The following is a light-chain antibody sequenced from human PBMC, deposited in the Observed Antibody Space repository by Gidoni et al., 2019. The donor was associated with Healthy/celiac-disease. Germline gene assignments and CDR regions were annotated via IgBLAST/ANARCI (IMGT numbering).Light chain of an antibody. CDR1: SSDVGCYNY. V-gene: IGLV2-14*01. CDR2: EVS. CDR3: SSYTSSSTLA. J-gene: IGLJ2*01. Sequence: QSALTQPASVSGSPGQSITISCTGTSSDVGCYNYVSWYQQHPGKAPKLMIYEVSNRPSGVSNRFSGSKSGNTASLTISGLQAEDEADYYCSSYTSSSTLAFGGGTKLTVL.